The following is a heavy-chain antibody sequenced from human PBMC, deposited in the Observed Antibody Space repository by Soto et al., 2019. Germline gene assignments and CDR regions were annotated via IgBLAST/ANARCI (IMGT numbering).Heavy chain of an antibody. CDR2: IIPIFGTA. Sequence: GASVKVSCKASGGTFSSYAISWVRQAPGQGLEWMGGIIPIFGTANYAQKFQGRVTITADESTSTAYMELSSLRSEDTAVYYCARVLNRYSCGLNLTPPPNASDICCQTTSLTVSS. CDR3: ARVLNRYSCGLNLTPPPNASDI. D-gene: IGHD6-25*01. V-gene: IGHV1-69*13. CDR1: GGTFSSYA. J-gene: IGHJ3*02.